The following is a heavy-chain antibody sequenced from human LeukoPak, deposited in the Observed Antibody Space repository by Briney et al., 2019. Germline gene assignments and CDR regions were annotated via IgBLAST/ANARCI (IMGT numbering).Heavy chain of an antibody. Sequence: GGSLRLSCAASGFTFSSYGMHWVRQAPGKGLKWVAVISYDGSNKYYADSVKGRFTISRDNSKNTLYLQMNSLRAEDTAVYYCAKGGDTSTWTFDHWGQGTLVTVSS. D-gene: IGHD6-13*01. V-gene: IGHV3-30*18. CDR3: AKGGDTSTWTFDH. J-gene: IGHJ4*02. CDR1: GFTFSSYG. CDR2: ISYDGSNK.